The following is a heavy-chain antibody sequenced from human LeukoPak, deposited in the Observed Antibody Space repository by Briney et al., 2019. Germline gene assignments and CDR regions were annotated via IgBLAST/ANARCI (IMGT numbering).Heavy chain of an antibody. CDR2: INPSDGST. Sequence: ASVKVSCKASGYTFTSYYMHWVRQAPGQGLEWMGIINPSDGSTSYAQKFQGRVTMTRDTSTSTVYMELSSLRSEDTAVYYCARDLRFLEWLGPRYYYYGMDVWGQGTTVTVSS. D-gene: IGHD3-3*01. CDR1: GYTFTSYY. CDR3: ARDLRFLEWLGPRYYYYGMDV. V-gene: IGHV1-46*01. J-gene: IGHJ6*02.